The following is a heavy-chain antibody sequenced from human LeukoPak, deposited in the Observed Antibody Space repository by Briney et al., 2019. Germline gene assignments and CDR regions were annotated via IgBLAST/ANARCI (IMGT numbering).Heavy chain of an antibody. J-gene: IGHJ5*02. V-gene: IGHV1-46*01. Sequence: GASVKVSCKASGHTFTTYYVHLVRQAPGQGLEWMGVINPSGDGTNYPQRFQGRVTLTRDTSTSTVYMELSSLRSEDTAIYYCAKETPNTGWFDPWGRGTLVTVSS. CDR1: GHTFTTYY. CDR2: INPSGDGT. CDR3: AKETPNTGWFDP. D-gene: IGHD1-14*01.